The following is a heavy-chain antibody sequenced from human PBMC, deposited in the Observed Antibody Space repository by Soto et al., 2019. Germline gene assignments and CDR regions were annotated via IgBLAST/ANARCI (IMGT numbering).Heavy chain of an antibody. CDR3: ARSRLYSGLDV. CDR2: ISSAGSYI. D-gene: IGHD6-6*01. V-gene: IGHV3-11*06. CDR1: GFSFSDFY. J-gene: IGHJ6*02. Sequence: GGSLRLSCAASGFSFSDFYMSWIRQAPGKGLAWISSISSAGSYINYAGSLKGRFTISRDNANNSVFLHLTSLRAEDTAVYYCARSRLYSGLDVWGQGATVTVSS.